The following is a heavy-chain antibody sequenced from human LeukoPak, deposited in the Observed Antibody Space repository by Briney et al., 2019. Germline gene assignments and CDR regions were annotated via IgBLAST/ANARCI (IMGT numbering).Heavy chain of an antibody. CDR2: ISGSGDNT. V-gene: IGHV3-23*01. D-gene: IGHD5-18*01. CDR1: GFTVSSKY. CDR3: AKDHGYSYLRYYYYYMDV. Sequence: GGSLRLSCAASGFTVSSKYMTWVRQAPGKGLEWVSIISGSGDNTYYTDSVKGRFTISRDNSKNTLFLQMNSLRAEDTAVYYCAKDHGYSYLRYYYYYMDVWGKGTTVTVSS. J-gene: IGHJ6*03.